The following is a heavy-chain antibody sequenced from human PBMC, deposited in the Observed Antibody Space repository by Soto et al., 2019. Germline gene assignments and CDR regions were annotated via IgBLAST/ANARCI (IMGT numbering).Heavy chain of an antibody. CDR3: ARAEPRGRLVSEKYNWFDP. Sequence: QVQLVQSGAAVKKPGASVKVSCKASGYTFTSYGISWVRQAPGQGLEWMGWISAYNGNTNYAQKLQGRVTMTTDTSTSTAYMELRSLRSDDTAVYYCARAEPRGRLVSEKYNWFDPWGQGTLVTVSS. J-gene: IGHJ5*02. CDR1: GYTFTSYG. D-gene: IGHD3-9*01. CDR2: ISAYNGNT. V-gene: IGHV1-18*01.